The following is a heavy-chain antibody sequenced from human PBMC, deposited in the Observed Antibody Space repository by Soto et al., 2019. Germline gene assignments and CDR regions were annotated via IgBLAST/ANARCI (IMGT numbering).Heavy chain of an antibody. CDR1: GGSISSGGYY. CDR2: IYYSGST. D-gene: IGHD5-12*01. J-gene: IGHJ4*02. CDR3: ARHSGYSGYDLMC. Sequence: SETLSLTCTVSGGSISSGGYYWSWIRQHPGKGLEWIGYIYYSGSTYYNPSLKSRVTISVDTSKNQFSLKLSSVTAADTAVFYCARHSGYSGYDLMCWGQGTLVTVSS. V-gene: IGHV4-31*03.